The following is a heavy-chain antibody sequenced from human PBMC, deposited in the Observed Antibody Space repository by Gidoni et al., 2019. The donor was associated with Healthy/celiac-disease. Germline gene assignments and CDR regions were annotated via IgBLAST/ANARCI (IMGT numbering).Heavy chain of an antibody. CDR1: GGSFSGYY. D-gene: IGHD1-26*01. CDR2: INHSGST. CDR3: ARGYRMATN. V-gene: IGHV4-34*01. J-gene: IGHJ4*02. Sequence: QVQLQQWGAGLLKPSETLSLTCAVYGGSFSGYYWSWIRQPPGKGLEWFGEINHSGSTTYNPSLKSRVTISVDTSKNQFSLKLSSVTAADTAVYYCARGYRMATNWGQGTLVTVSS.